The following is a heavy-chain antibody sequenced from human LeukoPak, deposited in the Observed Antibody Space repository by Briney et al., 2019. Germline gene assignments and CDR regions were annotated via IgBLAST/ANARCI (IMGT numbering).Heavy chain of an antibody. V-gene: IGHV3-30*18. CDR3: AKDLPANPSGMDV. Sequence: GGSLRLSCAASEFTFSSYGMHWVRQAPGKGLEWVAVISYDGSNKYYADSVKGRFTISRDNSKNTLYLQMNSLRAEDTAVYYCAKDLPANPSGMDVWGQGTTVTVSS. D-gene: IGHD4/OR15-4a*01. J-gene: IGHJ6*02. CDR2: ISYDGSNK. CDR1: EFTFSSYG.